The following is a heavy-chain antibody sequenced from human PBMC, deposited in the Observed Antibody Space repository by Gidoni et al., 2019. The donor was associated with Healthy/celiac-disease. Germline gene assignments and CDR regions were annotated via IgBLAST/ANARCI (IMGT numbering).Heavy chain of an antibody. Sequence: EVQLVESGGGLVKPGGSLRLSCAASGFTFSSYTMNWVRQAPGKGLEWVSSISSSGSTIYYADSMKGRFTISRDNAKNSLYLQMNSLRAEDTAVYYCARDPARQRLDYWGQGTLVTVSS. CDR1: GFTFSSYT. CDR2: ISSSGSTI. J-gene: IGHJ4*02. CDR3: ARDPARQRLDY. D-gene: IGHD6-25*01. V-gene: IGHV3-21*01.